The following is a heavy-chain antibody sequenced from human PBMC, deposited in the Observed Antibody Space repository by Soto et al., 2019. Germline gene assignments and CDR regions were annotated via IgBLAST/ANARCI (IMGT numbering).Heavy chain of an antibody. D-gene: IGHD6-13*01. J-gene: IGHJ6*02. CDR2: IIPIFGTA. V-gene: IGHV1-69*13. CDR1: GGTFSSYA. CDR3: ARADGSPPLVSSSWYWDYYYYGMDV. Sequence: GASVKVSCKASGGTFSSYAISWVRQAPGQGLEWMGGIIPIFGTANYAQKFQGRVTITADESTSTAYMELSSLRSEDTAVYYCARADGSPPLVSSSWYWDYYYYGMDVWGQGTTVTVSS.